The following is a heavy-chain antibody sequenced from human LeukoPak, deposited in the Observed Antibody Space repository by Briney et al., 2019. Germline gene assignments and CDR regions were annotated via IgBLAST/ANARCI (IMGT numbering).Heavy chain of an antibody. V-gene: IGHV1/OR15-1*02. Sequence: GASVKVSCKASGYIFTDYYMHWVRQAPGQELGWMGRINPNSGGTNYAQKFQGRVTMTRDTSISTAYTELSSLRSEDTATYYCARDRGGSSGYYFPVDYWGQGTLVTVSS. CDR2: INPNSGGT. J-gene: IGHJ4*02. CDR3: ARDRGGSSGYYFPVDY. CDR1: GYIFTDYY. D-gene: IGHD3-22*01.